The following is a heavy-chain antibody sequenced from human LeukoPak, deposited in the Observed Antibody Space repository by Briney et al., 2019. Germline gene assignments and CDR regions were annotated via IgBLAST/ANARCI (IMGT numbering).Heavy chain of an antibody. CDR2: IYYSGTT. CDR1: GGSISPYY. Sequence: SETLSLTCSVSGGSISPYYWSWIRQPPGKGLEWIGYIYYSGTTNYNPSLQSRVTISVATSTNQFSLKLSSVTAADTALYYCARDRASAGGFDYWGQGTPVTVSS. V-gene: IGHV4-59*01. CDR3: ARDRASAGGFDY. D-gene: IGHD2-15*01. J-gene: IGHJ4*02.